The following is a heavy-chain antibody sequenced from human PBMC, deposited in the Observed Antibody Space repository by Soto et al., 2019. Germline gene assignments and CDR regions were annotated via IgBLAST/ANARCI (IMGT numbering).Heavy chain of an antibody. CDR3: AKGVVVSPYNFDY. CDR1: GFTFSSYV. J-gene: IGHJ4*02. CDR2: ISDSGGST. V-gene: IGHV3-23*01. D-gene: IGHD2-2*01. Sequence: GGSLRLSCAASGFTFSSYVMSWVRQAPGKGLEWVSSISDSGGSTFYADSVKGRFTISRDNSKSTLYLQMNSLRAEDTAVYFCAKGVVVSPYNFDYWGQGALVTVSS.